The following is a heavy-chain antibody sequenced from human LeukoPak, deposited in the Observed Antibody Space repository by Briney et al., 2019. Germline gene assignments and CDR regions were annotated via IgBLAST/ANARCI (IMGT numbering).Heavy chain of an antibody. CDR1: GGTFSSYA. V-gene: IGHV1-69*13. CDR2: IIPIFGTA. D-gene: IGHD3-9*01. Sequence: GASVKVSCKASGGTFSSYAISWARQAPGQGLEWMGGIIPIFGTANYAQKFQGRVTITADESTSTAYMELSSLRSEDTAVYYCQRAAYEILTGYLFDYWGQGTLVTVSS. J-gene: IGHJ4*02. CDR3: QRAAYEILTGYLFDY.